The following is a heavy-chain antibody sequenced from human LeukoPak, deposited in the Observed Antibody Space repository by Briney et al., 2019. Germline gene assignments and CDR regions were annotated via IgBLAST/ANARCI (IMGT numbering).Heavy chain of an antibody. Sequence: GGSLRLSCAASGFTFNTYWMSWVRQAPGRGLEWLSYISSSSNIIHYGDSLEGRLTISRDIAKKSVYLQMNSLRVEDTAVYYCARGRYYSSGSGDSFDIWGQGTLVTVSP. CDR2: ISSSSNII. V-gene: IGHV3-48*01. CDR1: GFTFNTYW. CDR3: ARGRYYSSGSGDSFDI. J-gene: IGHJ3*02. D-gene: IGHD3-10*01.